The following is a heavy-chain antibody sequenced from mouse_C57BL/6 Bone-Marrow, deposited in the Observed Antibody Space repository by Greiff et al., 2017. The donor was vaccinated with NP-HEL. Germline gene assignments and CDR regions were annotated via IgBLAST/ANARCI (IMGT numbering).Heavy chain of an antibody. CDR2: IYPSDSET. V-gene: IGHV1-61*01. CDR1: GYTFTSYW. Sequence: QVQLQQPGAELVRPGSSVKLSCKASGYTFTSYWMDWVKQRPGQGLEWIGNIYPSDSETHYNQKFKDKATLTVDKSSSTAYMQLSSLTSEDSAVYYCARERGLWLRRWAMDYWGKGTSVTVAS. CDR3: ARERGLWLRRWAMDY. J-gene: IGHJ4*01. D-gene: IGHD2-2*01.